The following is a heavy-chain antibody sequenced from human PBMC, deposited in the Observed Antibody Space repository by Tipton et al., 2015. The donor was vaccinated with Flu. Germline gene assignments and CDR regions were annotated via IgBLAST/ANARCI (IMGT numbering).Heavy chain of an antibody. Sequence: SLRLSCVASGFTFSSYWMSWVRQAPGKGLEWVANIKQDGSEKYYVDSVKGRFTISRDNAKNSLYLQMNSLRAEDTAVYYCGRALGGAAALWGQGTMVTVSS. CDR1: GFTFSSYW. CDR2: IKQDGSEK. J-gene: IGHJ3*01. V-gene: IGHV3-7*03. D-gene: IGHD6-13*01. CDR3: GRALGGAAAL.